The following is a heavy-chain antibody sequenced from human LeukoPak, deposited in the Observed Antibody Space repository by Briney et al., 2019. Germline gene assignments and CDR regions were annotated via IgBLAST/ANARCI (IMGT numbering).Heavy chain of an antibody. CDR3: ARHKTKGWHIVVVPAAIAWFDP. CDR2: INHSGST. Sequence: SETLSLTCAVYGGSFSGYYWSWIRQPPGKGLEWIGEINHSGSTNYNPSLKSRVTISVDTSKNQFSLKLSSVTAADTAVYYCARHKTKGWHIVVVPAAIAWFDPWGQGTLVTVSS. D-gene: IGHD2-2*02. J-gene: IGHJ5*02. V-gene: IGHV4-34*01. CDR1: GGSFSGYY.